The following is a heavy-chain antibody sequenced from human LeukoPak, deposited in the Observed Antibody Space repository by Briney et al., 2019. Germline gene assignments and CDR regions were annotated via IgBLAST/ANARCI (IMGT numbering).Heavy chain of an antibody. J-gene: IGHJ6*02. CDR2: ISGSGGST. Sequence: GGSLRLSCAASGFTFSSYAMSWVRQAPGKGLEWVSAISGSGGSTYYADSVKGRFTISRDNSKNTLYLQMNSLRAEDTAVYYCAKTGRDIVVVPAATPYYYYYGMDVWGQGTTVIVSS. V-gene: IGHV3-23*01. CDR1: GFTFSSYA. CDR3: AKTGRDIVVVPAATPYYYYYGMDV. D-gene: IGHD2-2*02.